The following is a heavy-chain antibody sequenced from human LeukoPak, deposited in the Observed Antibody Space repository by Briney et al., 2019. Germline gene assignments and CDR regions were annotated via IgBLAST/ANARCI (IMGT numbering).Heavy chain of an antibody. CDR2: INHSGST. CDR1: GGSFSGYY. Sequence: PSETLSLTCAVYGGSFSGYYWSWIRQPPGKGLEWIGEINHSGSTNYNPSLKSRVTISVDTSKNQFSLKLSSVTAADTAVYYCARSLLWFGEFRPWGQGTLVTVSS. V-gene: IGHV4-34*01. J-gene: IGHJ5*02. D-gene: IGHD3-10*01. CDR3: ARSLLWFGEFRP.